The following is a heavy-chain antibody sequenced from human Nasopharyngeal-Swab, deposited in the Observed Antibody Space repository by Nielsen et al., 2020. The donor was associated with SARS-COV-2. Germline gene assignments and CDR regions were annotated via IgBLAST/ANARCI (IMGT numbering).Heavy chain of an antibody. CDR3: ARPLSRDSTWTTEANWFDP. J-gene: IGHJ5*02. CDR2: INNRGDDT. D-gene: IGHD6-13*01. Sequence: GESLKISCAASGFTFSNYAMSWVRQAPGKGLEWVSTINNRGDDTHYVDSVRGRFTVSRDNSKNTLYLQMNSLRAEDTALYHCARPLSRDSTWTTEANWFDPWGQGTLVTVSS. CDR1: GFTFSNYA. V-gene: IGHV3-23*01.